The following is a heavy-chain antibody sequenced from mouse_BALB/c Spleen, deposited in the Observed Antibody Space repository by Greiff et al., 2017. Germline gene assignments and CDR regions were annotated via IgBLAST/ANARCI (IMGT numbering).Heavy chain of an antibody. CDR2: INPYNDGT. V-gene: IGHV1-14*01. J-gene: IGHJ4*01. Sequence: VHVKQSGPELVKPGASVKMSCKASGYTFTSYVMHWVKQKPGQGLEWIGYINPYNDGTKYNEKFKGKATLTSDKSSSTAYMELSSLTSEDSAVYYCAREGFTTAYYYAMDYWGQGTSVTVSS. CDR3: AREGFTTAYYYAMDY. D-gene: IGHD1-2*01. CDR1: GYTFTSYV.